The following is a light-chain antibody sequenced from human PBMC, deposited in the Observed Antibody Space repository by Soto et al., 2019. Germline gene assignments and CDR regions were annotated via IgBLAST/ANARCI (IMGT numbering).Light chain of an antibody. CDR2: AAF. CDR3: QQTKSFPLT. Sequence: DIKITQSPSSVLASVGDRVTITSRASQDISSWVAWYQQKRGKAPKVLIYAAFSLQIGVPSRFSGSGSGTDFTLTITSLQPEEFATYYCQQTKSFPLTCGGGTKVDIK. V-gene: IGKV1D-12*01. J-gene: IGKJ4*01. CDR1: QDISSW.